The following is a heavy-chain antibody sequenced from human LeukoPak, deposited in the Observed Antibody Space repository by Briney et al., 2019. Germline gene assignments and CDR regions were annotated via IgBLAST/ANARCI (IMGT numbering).Heavy chain of an antibody. J-gene: IGHJ4*02. CDR3: ARGAYYYED. CDR2: ITNSGNSK. D-gene: IGHD3-22*01. Sequence: GGSLRLSCAASEFTFSSYSMNWVRQAPGKGLEWVSYITNSGNSKSYADSVRGRFTSSRDNTKNSLYLQMNGLRAEDTAVYYCARGAYYYEDWGQGTLVTVSS. CDR1: EFTFSSYS. V-gene: IGHV3-48*01.